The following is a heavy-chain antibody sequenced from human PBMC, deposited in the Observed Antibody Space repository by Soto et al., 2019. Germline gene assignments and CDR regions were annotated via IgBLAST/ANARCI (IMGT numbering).Heavy chain of an antibody. Sequence: HPGGSLRLSCEASGFTFSRNGMNWVRQAPGKGLEWVSGLSPSGGTTYYADSVKGRFTISRDNSKNTLYLQMNSLRAEDTAVYYCARPPYYYDTSGLAYWGQGTLVTVSS. J-gene: IGHJ4*02. CDR3: ARPPYYYDTSGLAY. D-gene: IGHD3-22*01. CDR2: LSPSGGTT. V-gene: IGHV3-23*01. CDR1: GFTFSRNG.